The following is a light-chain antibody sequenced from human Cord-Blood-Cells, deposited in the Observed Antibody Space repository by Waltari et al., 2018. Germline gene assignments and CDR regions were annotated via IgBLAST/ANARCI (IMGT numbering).Light chain of an antibody. Sequence: EIVMTQSQATLSVSPGERATLPCRAGQSVSSNLAWYQQKPGQAPRLLIYGASTRATSIPARFSGSGSGTEFTLTISSLQSEDFAVYYCQQYNNWPPYSFGQGTKLEIK. CDR1: QSVSSN. CDR2: GAS. CDR3: QQYNNWPPYS. J-gene: IGKJ2*03. V-gene: IGKV3-15*01.